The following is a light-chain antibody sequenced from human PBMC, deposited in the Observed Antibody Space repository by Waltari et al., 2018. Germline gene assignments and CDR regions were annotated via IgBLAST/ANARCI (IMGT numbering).Light chain of an antibody. CDR2: KVS. V-gene: IGKV2-30*01. J-gene: IGKJ2*01. CDR1: QSLVYTDGYTY. Sequence: DVVMTQSPLSLPVTLGQPASISCRSSQSLVYTDGYTYLSWFQQRPGQSPRRLIYKVSNRDSGVPDRFSGSGSGTDFTLTISRVEAEDVGVYYGMQGTHWPPYTFGQGTKLEIK. CDR3: MQGTHWPPYT.